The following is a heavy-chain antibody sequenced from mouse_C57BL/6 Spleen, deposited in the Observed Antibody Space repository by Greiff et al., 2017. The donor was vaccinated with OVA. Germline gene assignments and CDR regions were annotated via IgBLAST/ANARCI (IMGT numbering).Heavy chain of an antibody. Sequence: EVKLVESGGDLVKPGGSLKLSCAASGFTFSSYGMSWVRQTPDKRLEWVATISSGGSYTYYPDSVKGRFTISRDNAKNTLYLQMSSLKSEDTAMYYCARGITAHFDYWGQGTTLTVSS. V-gene: IGHV5-6*02. J-gene: IGHJ2*01. CDR1: GFTFSSYG. D-gene: IGHD2-4*01. CDR3: ARGITAHFDY. CDR2: ISSGGSYT.